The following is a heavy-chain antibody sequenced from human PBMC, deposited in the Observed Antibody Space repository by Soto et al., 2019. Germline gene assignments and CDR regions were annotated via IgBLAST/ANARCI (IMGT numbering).Heavy chain of an antibody. J-gene: IGHJ6*02. D-gene: IGHD3-3*01. CDR2: IIPIFGTA. V-gene: IGHV1-69*01. CDR3: AYSFLEWLAQDYDYYYGIDV. CDR1: GGTFSSYA. Sequence: QVQLVQSGAEVKKPGSSVKVSCKASGGTFSSYAISWVRQAPGQGLEWMGGIIPIFGTANYAQKFQGRVTFTADESTSTAYMELSRLRSEDTAVYYGAYSFLEWLAQDYDYYYGIDVWGQGTTVTVSS.